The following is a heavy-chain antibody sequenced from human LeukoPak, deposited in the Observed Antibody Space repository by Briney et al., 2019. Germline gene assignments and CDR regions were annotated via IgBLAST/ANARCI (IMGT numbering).Heavy chain of an antibody. J-gene: IGHJ4*02. CDR1: GYSFTSYW. D-gene: IGHD3-10*01. Sequence: GESLKISCKGSGYSFTSYWIGWVRQMPGKGLEWMGIIYPGDSGTRYSPSFQGQVTISADKSISTAYLQWSSLKASDTAMYYCARLTMVRGVISSVGYWGQGILVTVSS. V-gene: IGHV5-51*01. CDR2: IYPGDSGT. CDR3: ARLTMVRGVISSVGY.